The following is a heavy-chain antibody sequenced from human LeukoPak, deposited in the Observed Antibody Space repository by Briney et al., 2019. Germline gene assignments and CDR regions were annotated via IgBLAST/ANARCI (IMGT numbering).Heavy chain of an antibody. CDR2: IAGSSGYI. CDR3: ARDRGAYCGGDCYLGFDY. CDR1: GFTFSRYW. Sequence: KSGGSLRLSCAASGFTFSRYWMHWVRQAPGKGLVWVSSIAGSSGYISYADSVKGRFTISRDNAKKSLYLQMTSLTAEDTAVYYCARDRGAYCGGDCYLGFDYWGRGTLVTVS. V-gene: IGHV3-21*01. J-gene: IGHJ4*01. D-gene: IGHD2-21*02.